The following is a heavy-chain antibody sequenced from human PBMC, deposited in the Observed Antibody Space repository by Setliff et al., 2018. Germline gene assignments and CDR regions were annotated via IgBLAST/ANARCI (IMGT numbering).Heavy chain of an antibody. D-gene: IGHD6-6*01. CDR1: GASISSYYW. CDR2: VYWDGDQ. V-gene: IGHV2-5*08. J-gene: IGHJ5*02. Sequence: TLSLTCTVSGASISSYYWSWIRQPPGKALEWLALVYWDGDQRYSPSLNSRLSITKDSSKSQVFLTMTNMDPVDTATYYCALRRGNEWHLVRWFDPWGPGIQVTVSS. CDR3: ALRRGNEWHLVRWFDP.